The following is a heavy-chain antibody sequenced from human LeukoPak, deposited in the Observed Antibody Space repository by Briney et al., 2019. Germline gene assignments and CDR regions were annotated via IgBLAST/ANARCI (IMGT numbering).Heavy chain of an antibody. V-gene: IGHV3-15*01. D-gene: IGHD3-10*01. Sequence: PGGSLRLSCAASGFTFSNTWMNWVRQAPGEGLEWVGRIQSKTDGETTEYAAPVKGRFTISRDDSKTTLYLQMNSLKTEDTAVYYCATLTVRGVINIWGQGTLVTVSS. J-gene: IGHJ4*02. CDR2: IQSKTDGETT. CDR3: ATLTVRGVINI. CDR1: GFTFSNTW.